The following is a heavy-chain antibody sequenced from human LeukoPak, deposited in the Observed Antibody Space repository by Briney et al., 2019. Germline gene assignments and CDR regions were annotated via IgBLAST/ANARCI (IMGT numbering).Heavy chain of an antibody. CDR2: ISSSSSYI. J-gene: IGHJ5*02. CDR1: GFTFSSYS. Sequence: PGGSLRLSCAASGFTFSSYSMKWVRQAPGKGLEWVSSISSSSSYIYYADSVKGRFTISRDNAKNSLYLQMNSLRAEDTAVYYCARDHCSSTSCYTGPKWFDPWGQGTLVTVSS. CDR3: ARDHCSSTSCYTGPKWFDP. V-gene: IGHV3-21*01. D-gene: IGHD2-2*02.